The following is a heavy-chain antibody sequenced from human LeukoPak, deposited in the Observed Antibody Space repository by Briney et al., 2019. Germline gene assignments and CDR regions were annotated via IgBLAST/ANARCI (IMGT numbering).Heavy chain of an antibody. Sequence: GRSLRLSCAASGFTFSSYGMHWVRQAPGKGLEWVAVISYDGSNKYYADSVKGRFTISRDNSKNTLYLQMNSLRAEDTAVYYCAREQRQTMFRGVNHYYYYGIDVWGQGTTVTVSS. V-gene: IGHV3-30*03. CDR2: ISYDGSNK. CDR3: AREQRQTMFRGVNHYYYYGIDV. CDR1: GFTFSSYG. J-gene: IGHJ6*02. D-gene: IGHD3-10*01.